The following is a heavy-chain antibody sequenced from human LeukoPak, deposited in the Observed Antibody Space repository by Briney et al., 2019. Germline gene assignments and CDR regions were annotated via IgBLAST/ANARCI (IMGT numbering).Heavy chain of an antibody. D-gene: IGHD7-27*01. Sequence: ASVKVSSKASGGTFSSYAISWVRQAPGQGLEWMGRIIPILGIANYAQKFQGRVTITADKSTSTAYMELSSLRSEDTAVYYCALSGDRDGYWGQGTLVTVSS. CDR3: ALSGDRDGY. CDR2: IIPILGIA. V-gene: IGHV1-69*04. CDR1: GGTFSSYA. J-gene: IGHJ4*02.